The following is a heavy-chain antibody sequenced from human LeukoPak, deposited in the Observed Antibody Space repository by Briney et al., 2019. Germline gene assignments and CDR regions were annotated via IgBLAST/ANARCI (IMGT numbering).Heavy chain of an antibody. CDR3: ARHYRYCSSTSCSVFDY. CDR1: GGSISSYY. J-gene: IGHJ4*02. Sequence: ETLSLTCTVSGGSISSYYWSWIRQPPGKGLEWIGYIYYSGSTNYNPSLKSRVTISVDTSKNQFSLKLSSVTAADTAVYYCARHYRYCSSTSCSVFDYWGQGTLVTVSS. V-gene: IGHV4-59*08. CDR2: IYYSGST. D-gene: IGHD2-2*01.